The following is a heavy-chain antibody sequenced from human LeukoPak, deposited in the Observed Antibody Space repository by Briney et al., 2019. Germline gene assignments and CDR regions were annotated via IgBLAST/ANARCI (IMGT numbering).Heavy chain of an antibody. CDR1: GFTFITYA. CDR3: ARGNDYFDY. J-gene: IGHJ4*02. Sequence: GGSRRPSCEPLGFTFITYAMHWVRQAPGKGLEWVAVIWYDGSNKYYADSVKGRFTISRDNSKNTLYLQMNSLRAEDTAVYYCARGNDYFDYWGQGTLVTVSS. CDR2: IWYDGSNK. V-gene: IGHV3-33*01.